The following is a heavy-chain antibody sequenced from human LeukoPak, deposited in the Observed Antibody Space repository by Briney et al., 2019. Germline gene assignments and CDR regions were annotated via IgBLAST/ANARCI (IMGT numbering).Heavy chain of an antibody. J-gene: IGHJ3*02. Sequence: SETLSLTCNVSGGSMTSYYWSWIRKPAGKGLEWIGRIYTSGSTNYSPSLRSRVAMSVDTSNNHFSLNLSSVTAADTAAYYCARDSAARAYDIWGQGTMVTVSS. V-gene: IGHV4-4*07. D-gene: IGHD1-26*01. CDR1: GGSMTSYY. CDR2: IYTSGST. CDR3: ARDSAARAYDI.